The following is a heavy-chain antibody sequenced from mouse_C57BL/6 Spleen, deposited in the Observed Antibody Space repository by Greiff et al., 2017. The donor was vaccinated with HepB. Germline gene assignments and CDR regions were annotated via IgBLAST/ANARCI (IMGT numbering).Heavy chain of an antibody. V-gene: IGHV1-55*01. CDR2: IYPGSGST. Sequence: QVQLKQPGAELVKPGASVKMSCKASGYTFTSYWITWVKQRPGQGLEWIGDIYPGSGSTNYNEKFKSKATLTVDTSSSTAYMQLSSLTSEDSAVYYCARSGKSNFDVWGTGTTVTVSS. D-gene: IGHD3-1*01. J-gene: IGHJ1*03. CDR1: GYTFTSYW. CDR3: ARSGKSNFDV.